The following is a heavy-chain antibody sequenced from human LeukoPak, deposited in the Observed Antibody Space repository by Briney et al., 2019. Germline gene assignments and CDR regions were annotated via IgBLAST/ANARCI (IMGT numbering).Heavy chain of an antibody. CDR2: IYTSGST. CDR1: GGSISSGSYY. J-gene: IGHJ4*02. V-gene: IGHV4-61*02. Sequence: SETLSLTCTVSGGSISSGSYYWSWIRQPAGKGLEWIGRIYTSGSTNYNPSLKSRVTISVDTSKNQFSLKLSSVTAADTAVYYCARRSVSGTTLDYWGQGTLVTVSS. CDR3: ARRSVSGTTLDY. D-gene: IGHD1-14*01.